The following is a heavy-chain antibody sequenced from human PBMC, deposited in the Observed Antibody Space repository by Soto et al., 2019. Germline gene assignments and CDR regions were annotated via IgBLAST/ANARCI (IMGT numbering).Heavy chain of an antibody. D-gene: IGHD5-12*01. V-gene: IGHV3-48*01. CDR2: ISSSSSTI. CDR1: GFTFSSYS. CDR3: ASQSSEWLLFAS. J-gene: IGHJ4*02. Sequence: EVPLVESGGGLVQPGGSLRLSCAASGFTFSSYSMNWVRQAPGKGLEWVSYISSSSSTIYYADSLKGRFTISRDNAKNSLYLQMNSLRAEDTAVYYCASQSSEWLLFASWGQGTLVTVSS.